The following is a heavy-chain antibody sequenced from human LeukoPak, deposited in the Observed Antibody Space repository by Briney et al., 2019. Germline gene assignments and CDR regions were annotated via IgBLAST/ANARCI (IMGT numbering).Heavy chain of an antibody. CDR1: GGTFSSYA. J-gene: IGHJ4*02. V-gene: IGHV1-58*02. CDR2: IVVGSGNT. CDR3: AAERAYSGSYYGDAYFDY. Sequence: SVKVSCKASGGTFSSYAISWVRQARGQRLEWIGWIVVGSGNTNYAQKFQERVTITRDMSTSTAYMELSSLRSEDTAVYYCAAERAYSGSYYGDAYFDYWGQGTLVTVSS. D-gene: IGHD1-26*01.